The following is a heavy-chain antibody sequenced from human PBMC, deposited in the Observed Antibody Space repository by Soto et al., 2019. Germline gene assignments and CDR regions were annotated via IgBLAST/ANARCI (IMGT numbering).Heavy chain of an antibody. CDR2: INAGNGNT. V-gene: IGHV1-3*01. J-gene: IGHJ3*02. CDR1: GYTFTSYA. Sequence: ASVKVSCKASGYTFTSYAMHWVRQAPGQRLEWMGWINAGNGNTKYSQKFQGRVTITRDTSASTAYMELSSLRSEDTAVYYCAKWDSSLGAFDIWGQGTMVTVSS. CDR3: AKWDSSLGAFDI. D-gene: IGHD6-6*01.